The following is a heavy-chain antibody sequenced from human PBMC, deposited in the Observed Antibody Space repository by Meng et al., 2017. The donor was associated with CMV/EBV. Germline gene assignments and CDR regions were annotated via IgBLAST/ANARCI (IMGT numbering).Heavy chain of an antibody. J-gene: IGHJ4*01. Sequence: ASVKVSCKASGYTFNSYGISWVRQAPGQGLKWMGWISAYNGNTNYEQKLQGRVTMTTDTSTSTAYMELRSLRSDDPAVYYCARVGPDSGSYSDDYWGQGTLVTVSS. CDR2: ISAYNGNT. CDR3: ARVGPDSGSYSDDY. CDR1: GYTFNSYG. V-gene: IGHV1-18*01. D-gene: IGHD1-26*01.